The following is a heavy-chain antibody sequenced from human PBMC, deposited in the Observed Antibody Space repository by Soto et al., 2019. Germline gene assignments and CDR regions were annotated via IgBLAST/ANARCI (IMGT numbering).Heavy chain of an antibody. J-gene: IGHJ4*02. CDR2: ICNSGST. CDR3: AREYYYDSSGYYYAHFDY. CDR1: GGSISSDC. Sequence: SETLSLTCTVSGGSISSDCWTWIRQPPGEGLEWIGCICNSGSTYYNPSLKSRVTISVDTSKNQFSLKLSSVTAADTAVYYCAREYYYDSSGYYYAHFDYWGQGTLVTVSS. V-gene: IGHV4-59*12. D-gene: IGHD3-22*01.